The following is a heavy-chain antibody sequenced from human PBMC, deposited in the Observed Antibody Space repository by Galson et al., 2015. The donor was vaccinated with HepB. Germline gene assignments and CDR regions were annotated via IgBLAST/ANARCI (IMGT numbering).Heavy chain of an antibody. J-gene: IGHJ4*02. V-gene: IGHV3-53*01. Sequence: SLRLSCAASGFSVYSNYMNWVRQAPGKGLEWVSLIYSSSSSTNYADFVRGRFTISRDTSKNTVYLQMSRPRADDTAMYYCAQLGTGYWGRGTLVTVSS. CDR3: AQLGTGY. CDR1: GFSVYSNY. CDR2: IYSSSSST. D-gene: IGHD7-27*01.